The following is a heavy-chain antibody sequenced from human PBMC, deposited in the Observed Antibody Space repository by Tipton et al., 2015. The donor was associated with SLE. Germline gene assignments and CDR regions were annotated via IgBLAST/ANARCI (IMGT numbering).Heavy chain of an antibody. CDR2: IIPIFGTA. J-gene: IGHJ4*02. V-gene: IGHV1-69*13. CDR1: GYTFTSYD. D-gene: IGHD6-6*01. Sequence: QSGAEVKKPGASVKVSCKASGYTFTSYDINWVRQAPGQGLEWMGRIIPIFGTANYAQKFQGRVTITADESTSTAYMELSSLRSEDTAVYYCARGEGSSAYYFDYWGQGTLVTVSS. CDR3: ARGEGSSAYYFDY.